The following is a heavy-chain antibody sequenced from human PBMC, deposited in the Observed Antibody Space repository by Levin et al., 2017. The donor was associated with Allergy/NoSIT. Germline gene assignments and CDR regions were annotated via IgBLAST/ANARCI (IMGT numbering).Heavy chain of an antibody. Sequence: PSETLSLTCAVYGGSFSGYYWSWIRQPPGKGLEWIGEINHSGSTNYNPSLKSRVTISVDTSKNQFSLKLSSVTAADTAVYYCATYYYDSSGPEYFQHWGQGTLVTVSS. V-gene: IGHV4-34*01. J-gene: IGHJ1*01. D-gene: IGHD3-22*01. CDR1: GGSFSGYY. CDR3: ATYYYDSSGPEYFQH. CDR2: INHSGST.